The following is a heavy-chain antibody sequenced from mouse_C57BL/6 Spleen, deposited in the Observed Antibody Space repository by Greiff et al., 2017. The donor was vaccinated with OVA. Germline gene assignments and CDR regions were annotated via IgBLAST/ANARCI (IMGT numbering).Heavy chain of an antibody. CDR1: GFTFSDYY. Sequence: EVMLVESEGGLVQPGSSMKLSCTASGFTFSDYYMAWVRQVPEKGLEWVANINYDGSSTYYLDSLKSRFIISRDNAKNILYLQMSSLKSEDTATYYCARDTRTGTEGYFDYWGQGTTLTVSS. CDR3: ARDTRTGTEGYFDY. D-gene: IGHD4-1*01. CDR2: INYDGSST. V-gene: IGHV5-16*01. J-gene: IGHJ2*01.